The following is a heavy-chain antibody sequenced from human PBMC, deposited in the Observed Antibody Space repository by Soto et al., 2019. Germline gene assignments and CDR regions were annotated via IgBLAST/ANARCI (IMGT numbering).Heavy chain of an antibody. CDR1: GGSIRSYY. Sequence: SETLSLTCTVSGGSIRSYYWGWIRQPPGKGLEWIGSIYYTGSTYYNPSLKSRVTMSVDASDNQVSLKLNSVTAADTAVYYCARHTSTINLHLDPWGQGTTVTVSS. CDR3: ARHTSTINLHLDP. J-gene: IGHJ5*02. CDR2: IYYTGST. D-gene: IGHD5-12*01. V-gene: IGHV4-39*01.